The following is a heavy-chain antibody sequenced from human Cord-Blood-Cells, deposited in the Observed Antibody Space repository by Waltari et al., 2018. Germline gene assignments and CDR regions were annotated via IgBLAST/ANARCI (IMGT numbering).Heavy chain of an antibody. Sequence: QVQLVQSGAEVKKPGASVKVSCKASGYTFTSYYMHWVRQAPGQGLEWMGIINPSGGSTSYAQKFQGRVTMTRDTSTSTVYMELCSLRSEDTAVYYCARDRLTYSSGWYGDFQHWGQGTLVTVSS. CDR3: ARDRLTYSSGWYGDFQH. CDR1: GYTFTSYY. CDR2: INPSGGST. D-gene: IGHD6-19*01. V-gene: IGHV1-46*01. J-gene: IGHJ1*01.